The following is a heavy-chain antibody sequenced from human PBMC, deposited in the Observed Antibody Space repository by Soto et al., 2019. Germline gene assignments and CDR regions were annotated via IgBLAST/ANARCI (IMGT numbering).Heavy chain of an antibody. Sequence: EVQLVESGGGLVEPGGSLRLSCAASGFTFSAFDMHWVRQATGKGLEWVAAIGTLHDAYYPDSVKGRFTISRENAKNSLYFQMNRLGAGDTAVYYCARTASFWHGGGGWFDPWGQGTLVTVSS. CDR1: GFTFSAFD. CDR2: IGTLHDA. CDR3: ARTASFWHGGGGWFDP. V-gene: IGHV3-13*01. J-gene: IGHJ5*02. D-gene: IGHD3-16*01.